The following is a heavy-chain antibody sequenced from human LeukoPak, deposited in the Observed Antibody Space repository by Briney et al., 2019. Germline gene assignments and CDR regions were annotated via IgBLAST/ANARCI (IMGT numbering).Heavy chain of an antibody. CDR3: AKGPYDFCDY. CDR2: MRSDGINK. D-gene: IGHD3-3*01. J-gene: IGHJ4*02. Sequence: GGSLRLSCAASGFTFSTYGMHWVRQAPGEGLEWVAFMRSDGINKYYADSVKGRFTISRDNSKNTLYLQMNSLTSEDTAVYYCAKGPYDFCDYWGQGTLVTVSS. V-gene: IGHV3-30*02. CDR1: GFTFSTYG.